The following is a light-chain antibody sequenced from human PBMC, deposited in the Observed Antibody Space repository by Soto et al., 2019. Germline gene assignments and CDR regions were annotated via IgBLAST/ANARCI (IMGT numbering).Light chain of an antibody. CDR3: QQYNNWPST. V-gene: IGKV3-15*01. Sequence: EIVLTQSPATLSLSPGERATLSCRASQSVDINLAWYQQKPGQAPRLLIYGASTRATDMSGTFSGRGSGTEFTLAISNVQSEDFVVYYCQQYNNWPSTFGQGTKV. CDR2: GAS. J-gene: IGKJ1*01. CDR1: QSVDIN.